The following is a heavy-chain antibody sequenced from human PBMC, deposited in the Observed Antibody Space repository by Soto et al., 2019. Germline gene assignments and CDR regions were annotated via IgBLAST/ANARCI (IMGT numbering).Heavy chain of an antibody. V-gene: IGHV3-48*01. Sequence: EVQLVESGGGLVQPGGSLRLSCAVSGFTLSSYSMNWVRQAPGKGLEWVSYISSGSGTTYYADSVKGRFSISRDNANNSLYRQMNSLRVEDTAVYYCAKIGTYLRMDVWGQGTTVTVSS. CDR1: GFTLSSYS. CDR3: AKIGTYLRMDV. J-gene: IGHJ6*02. CDR2: ISSGSGTT. D-gene: IGHD3-10*01.